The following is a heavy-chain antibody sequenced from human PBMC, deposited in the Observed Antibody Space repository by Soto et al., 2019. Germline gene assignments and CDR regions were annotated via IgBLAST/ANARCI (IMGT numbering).Heavy chain of an antibody. CDR1: GYIFVNYG. D-gene: IGHD3-16*02. Sequence: QVQLVQSGDEVRKPGSSVKVSCKASGYIFVNYGIAWVRQAPGQGLEWMGWISPYSGNTHYASKFQGRRTMTTDTXPSTAYMDLGSMTSDDTAVYYCAMVDNFVTPTPQDVWGQGTTVTVSS. CDR2: ISPYSGNT. J-gene: IGHJ6*02. V-gene: IGHV1-18*01. CDR3: AMVDNFVTPTPQDV.